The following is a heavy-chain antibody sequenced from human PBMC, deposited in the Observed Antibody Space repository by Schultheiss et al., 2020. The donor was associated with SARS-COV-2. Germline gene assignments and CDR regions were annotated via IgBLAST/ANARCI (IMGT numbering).Heavy chain of an antibody. CDR3: AKGAVAGDDAFDL. D-gene: IGHD6-19*01. V-gene: IGHV3-21*01. CDR1: GFTFSSYS. Sequence: GGSVRLSCAASGFTFSSYSMNWVRQAPGKGLEWVSSISSSSSYIYYAGSVKGRFTISRDNSRNTLYLQMHILRPEDTAVYYCAKGAVAGDDAFDLWGQGTTVTVSS. J-gene: IGHJ3*01. CDR2: ISSSSSYI.